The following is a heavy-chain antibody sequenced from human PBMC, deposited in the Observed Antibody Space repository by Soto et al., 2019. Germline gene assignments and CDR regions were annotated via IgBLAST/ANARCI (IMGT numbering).Heavy chain of an antibody. CDR3: AKKYPGVTNPFDY. J-gene: IGHJ4*02. CDR1: GLTFSSYA. V-gene: IGHV3-23*01. Sequence: GGSLRLSCVASGLTFSSYAMTWVRQAPGKGLEWVSAISGSGGTTCYADSVKGRFTISRDNSKNTLYLQMNSLRGEDTAVYYCAKKYPGVTNPFDYWGQGTLVTVSS. D-gene: IGHD4-17*01. CDR2: ISGSGGTT.